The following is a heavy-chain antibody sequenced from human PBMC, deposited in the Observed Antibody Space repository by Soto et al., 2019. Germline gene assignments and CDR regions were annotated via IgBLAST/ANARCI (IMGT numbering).Heavy chain of an antibody. V-gene: IGHV3-23*01. J-gene: IGHJ4*02. CDR1: GFTFSDYA. D-gene: IGHD3-10*01. CDR3: AKVLSKNYYYPFDF. Sequence: GSLRLSCTASGFTFSDYAMTWVRQAPGKGLEWVSTISGGSSVTYYGDSVKGRFTLSRDNAKKTLFLQLKRLSAEDTATYYCAKVLSKNYYYPFDFLVQGTQVTVSS. CDR2: ISGGSSVT.